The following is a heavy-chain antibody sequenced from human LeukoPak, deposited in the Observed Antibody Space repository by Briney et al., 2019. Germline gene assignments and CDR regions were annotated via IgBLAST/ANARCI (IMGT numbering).Heavy chain of an antibody. D-gene: IGHD5-24*01. V-gene: IGHV4-59*11. J-gene: IGHJ4*02. CDR1: GGSISSHY. CDR2: IYYSGST. CDR3: ARNRDGYSPYDY. Sequence: PSETLSLTCTVPGGSISSHYWSWIRQPPGKGLEWIGYIYYSGSTNYNPSLKSRVTISVDTSKNQFSLKLSSVTAADTAVYYCARNRDGYSPYDYWGQGTLVTVSS.